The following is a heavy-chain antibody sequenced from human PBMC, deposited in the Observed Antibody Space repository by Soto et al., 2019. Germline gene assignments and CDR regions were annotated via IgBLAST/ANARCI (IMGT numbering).Heavy chain of an antibody. J-gene: IGHJ4*02. Sequence: VASVKVSCKASGGTFSSYAISWVRQAPGQGLEWMGGIIPIFGTANYAQKFQGRVTITADESTSTAYMELSSLRSEDTAVYYCARGALMVRGVIDYWGQGTLVTVSS. CDR3: ARGALMVRGVIDY. CDR2: IIPIFGTA. CDR1: GGTFSSYA. D-gene: IGHD3-10*01. V-gene: IGHV1-69*13.